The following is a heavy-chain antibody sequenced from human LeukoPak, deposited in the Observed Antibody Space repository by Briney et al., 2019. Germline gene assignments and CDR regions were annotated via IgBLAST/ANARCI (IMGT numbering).Heavy chain of an antibody. Sequence: PSETLSLTCTVSGYSISSGYYWGWIRQPPGKGLEWIGSIYHSGSTYYNPSLKSRVTISVDTSKNQFSLKLSSVTAADTAVYYCAEWLRLGDYFDYWGQGTLVTVSS. CDR3: AEWLRLGDYFDY. D-gene: IGHD5-12*01. J-gene: IGHJ4*02. V-gene: IGHV4-38-2*02. CDR1: GYSISSGYY. CDR2: IYHSGST.